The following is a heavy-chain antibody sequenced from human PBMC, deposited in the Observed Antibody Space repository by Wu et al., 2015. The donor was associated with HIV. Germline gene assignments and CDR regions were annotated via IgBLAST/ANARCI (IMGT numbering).Heavy chain of an antibody. J-gene: IGHJ5*02. CDR1: GGTFSSYA. Sequence: QVQLVQSGAEVKKPGSSVKVSCKASGGTFSSYAISWVRQAPGQGLEWMGRIIPIFGTANYAQKFQGRVTITADESTSTAYMELSSLRSEDTAVYYCARDLDRTDYGSGSYYGSRQFDPWGQGTLVTVSS. CDR3: ARDLDRTDYGSGSYYGSRQFDP. V-gene: IGHV1-69*13. D-gene: IGHD3-10*01. CDR2: IIPIFGTA.